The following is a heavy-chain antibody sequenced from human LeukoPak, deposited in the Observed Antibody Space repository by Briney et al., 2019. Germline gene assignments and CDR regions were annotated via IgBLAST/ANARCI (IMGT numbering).Heavy chain of an antibody. D-gene: IGHD6-6*01. V-gene: IGHV3-20*04. CDR1: GFTFDDYG. CDR2: INWNGGNK. CDR3: AREGASSIAARPPDY. J-gene: IGHJ4*02. Sequence: GGSLRLSCAASGFTFDDYGMSWVRQAPGKGLEWVSGINWNGGNKGYADSVKGRFTISRDNAKNSLYLQMNSLRAEYMALYYCAREGASSIAARPPDYWGQGTLVTVSS.